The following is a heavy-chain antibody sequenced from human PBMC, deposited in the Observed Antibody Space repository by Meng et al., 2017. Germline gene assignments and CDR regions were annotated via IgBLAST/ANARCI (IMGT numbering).Heavy chain of an antibody. CDR3: ARAPGGYLFDY. J-gene: IGHJ4*02. Sequence: SETLSLTCAVYGGSFSGYYWSWIRQPPGKGLEWIGEINHSGSTNYNPSLKSRVTISVDTSKNQFSLKLSSVTAADTAVYYCARAPGGYLFDYWGQGTLVTVSS. CDR1: GGSFSGYY. V-gene: IGHV4-34*01. D-gene: IGHD6-25*01. CDR2: INHSGST.